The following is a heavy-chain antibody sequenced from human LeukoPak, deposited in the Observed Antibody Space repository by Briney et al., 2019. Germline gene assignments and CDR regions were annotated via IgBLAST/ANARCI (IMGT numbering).Heavy chain of an antibody. CDR3: VRGNYDNRGYSNAFDI. CDR2: IYYNGNT. D-gene: IGHD3-22*01. CDR1: GASISSSY. J-gene: IGHJ3*02. V-gene: IGHV4-59*01. Sequence: PSGTLSLTCTVSGASISSSYWSWVRQPLGKRLEWIGFIYYNGNTNSNPSLKSRVTISADTSKNQFSLKLTSVTAADTAVYYCVRGNYDNRGYSNAFDIWGQGAMVTVSS.